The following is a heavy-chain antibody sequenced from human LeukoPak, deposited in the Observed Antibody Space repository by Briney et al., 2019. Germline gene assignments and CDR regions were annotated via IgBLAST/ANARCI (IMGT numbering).Heavy chain of an antibody. CDR1: SGSISSYY. CDR3: ARHEKFGQFDY. V-gene: IGHV4-59*08. D-gene: IGHD3-16*01. CDR2: VYYSGSA. J-gene: IGHJ4*01. Sequence: SETLSLTCTVSSGSISSYYWSWIGQPPGKGLEWIGYVYYSGSANYNPSLKSRVTISVDTSKNQFSLKLSSVTAADTAVYYCARHEKFGQFDYWGHRHLVPVSS.